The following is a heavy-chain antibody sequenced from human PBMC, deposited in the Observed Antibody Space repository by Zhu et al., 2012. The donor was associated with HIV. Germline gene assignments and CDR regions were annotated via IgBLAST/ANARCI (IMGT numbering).Heavy chain of an antibody. CDR1: GGSISSYY. CDR2: IYTSGST. CDR3: ARDRGIAVAGSYYYGMDV. Sequence: QVQLQESGPGLVKPSETLSLTCTVSGGSISSYYWSWIRQPPGKGLEWIGYIYTSGSTNYNPSLKSRVTISVDTSKNQFSLKLSSVTAADTAVYYCARDRGIAVAGSYYYGMDVWGPRGPRSPSPQ. V-gene: IGHV4-4*09. D-gene: IGHD6-19*01. J-gene: IGHJ6*01.